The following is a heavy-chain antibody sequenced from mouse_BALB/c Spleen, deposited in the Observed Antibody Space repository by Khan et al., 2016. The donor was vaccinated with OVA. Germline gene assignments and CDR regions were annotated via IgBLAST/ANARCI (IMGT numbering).Heavy chain of an antibody. V-gene: IGHV1-7*01. CDR3: ASDY. CDR2: INPSTGYT. CDR1: GYTFTSYW. J-gene: IGHJ2*01. Sequence: QIQLVQSGAELAKPGASVKMSCKASGYTFTSYWMHWVKQRPGQGLEWIGYINPSTGYTEYNQKFKDKATLTADKSSSTAYMQLSSLTSEDSAVYYCASDYWGQGPTLTVSS.